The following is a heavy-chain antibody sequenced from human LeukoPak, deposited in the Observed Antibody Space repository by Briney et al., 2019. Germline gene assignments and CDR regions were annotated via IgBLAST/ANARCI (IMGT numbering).Heavy chain of an antibody. V-gene: IGHV4-61*02. CDR2: LYISGST. J-gene: IGHJ4*02. Sequence: SETLSLTCTASGDSVNSGNFYWSWIRQPAGKGLEWIGRLYISGSTNYNPSLKSRVIISVDTSKNQFSLKLSSVTAADTAVYYCARGEIQLWSYFDYWGQGMLVTVSS. D-gene: IGHD5-18*01. CDR3: ARGEIQLWSYFDY. CDR1: GDSVNSGNFY.